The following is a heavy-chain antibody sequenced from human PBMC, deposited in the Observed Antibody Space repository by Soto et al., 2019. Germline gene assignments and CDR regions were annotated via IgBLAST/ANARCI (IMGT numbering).Heavy chain of an antibody. Sequence: GGSLRLSCAASGFTVSSNYMSWVRQAPGKGLEWVSVIYSGGSTYYADSVKGRFTISRDNSKNTLYLQMNSLRAEDTAVYYCARVQATGPYNWFDPWGQGTLVTVSS. D-gene: IGHD5-12*01. V-gene: IGHV3-53*01. CDR2: IYSGGST. CDR3: ARVQATGPYNWFDP. J-gene: IGHJ5*02. CDR1: GFTVSSNY.